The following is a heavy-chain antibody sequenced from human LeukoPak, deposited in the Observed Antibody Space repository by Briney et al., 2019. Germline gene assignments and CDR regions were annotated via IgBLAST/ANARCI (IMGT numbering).Heavy chain of an antibody. V-gene: IGHV4-39*01. CDR3: ARRMESADY. D-gene: IGHD1-1*01. CDR1: GGSISSRRYD. J-gene: IGHJ4*02. CDR2: IYYSGST. Sequence: SETLYLTCTGSGGSISSRRYDWGWIRQPPGKGLEWIGSIYYSGSTYYNPSLKSRVTISVDTSKNQFSLKLSSVTAADTAVYYCARRMESADYWGQGTLVTVSS.